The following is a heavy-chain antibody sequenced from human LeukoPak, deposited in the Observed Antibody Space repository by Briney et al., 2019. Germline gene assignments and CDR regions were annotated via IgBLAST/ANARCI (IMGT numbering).Heavy chain of an antibody. Sequence: GGSLRLSCTVSGFTLSSYEMSWIRQAPGKGLEWVANIKQDGSEKYYVDSVKGRFTISRDNAKNSLYLQMNSLRAEDTAVYYCARTPTVTLRPLFDYWGQGTLVTVSS. J-gene: IGHJ4*02. CDR2: IKQDGSEK. CDR1: GFTLSSYE. V-gene: IGHV3-7*01. CDR3: ARTPTVTLRPLFDY. D-gene: IGHD4-17*01.